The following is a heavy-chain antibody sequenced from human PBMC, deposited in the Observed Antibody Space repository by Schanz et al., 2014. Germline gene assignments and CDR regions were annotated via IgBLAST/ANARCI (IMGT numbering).Heavy chain of an antibody. CDR2: ISYDGNNE. Sequence: VQLVESGGGVVRPGGSLRLSCAASGFTVSNSYIHWVRQAPGKGLEWVAVISYDGNNEDYADSVKGRFSISRDNSQNTLYLQMDSLRPEDTAVYFCAKDTGYCHGGACYCFEYWGLGILVTVSS. D-gene: IGHD2-8*02. CDR1: GFTVSNSY. J-gene: IGHJ4*02. CDR3: AKDTGYCHGGACYCFEY. V-gene: IGHV3-30*18.